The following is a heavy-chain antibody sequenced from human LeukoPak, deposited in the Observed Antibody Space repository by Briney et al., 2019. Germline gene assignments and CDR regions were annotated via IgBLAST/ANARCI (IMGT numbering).Heavy chain of an antibody. CDR1: GFTFSSYA. Sequence: GGSLRLSCAASGFTFSSYAMHWVRQAPGKGLEWVAVISYDGSNKYYADSVKGRFTISRDNSKNTLYLQMNSLRAEDTAVYYCARSATGGSYFYYYYYMDVWGKGTTVTVSS. CDR3: ARSATGGSYFYYYYYMDV. CDR2: ISYDGSNK. V-gene: IGHV3-30*04. D-gene: IGHD7-27*01. J-gene: IGHJ6*03.